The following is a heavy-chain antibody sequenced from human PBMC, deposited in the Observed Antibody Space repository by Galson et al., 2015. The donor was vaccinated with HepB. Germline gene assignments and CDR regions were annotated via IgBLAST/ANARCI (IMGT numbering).Heavy chain of an antibody. D-gene: IGHD6-13*01. CDR3: AREKYGYGSSWYTTFYNCGMDV. V-gene: IGHV3-7*03. CDR2: IKQDGSEK. J-gene: IGHJ6*02. CDR1: GFTFNTYW. Sequence: SLRLSCAAPGFTFNTYWMSWVRQAPGKGLEWVANIKQDGSEKYYVDSVRGRFTISGDSAKNSLFLQMNSLRAEDTAVYYCAREKYGYGSSWYTTFYNCGMDVWGQGTTVTVSS.